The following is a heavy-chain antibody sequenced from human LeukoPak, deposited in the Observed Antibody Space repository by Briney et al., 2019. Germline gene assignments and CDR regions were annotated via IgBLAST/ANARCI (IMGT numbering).Heavy chain of an antibody. Sequence: SETLSLTCTVSGGSISSSSYYWGWIRQPPGKGLEWIGTIYYSGSTYYNPSLKSRVTISVDTSKNQFSPKLSSVTAADTAVYYCARRIIAAAGWAFDIWGQGTLVTVSS. V-gene: IGHV4-39*07. CDR2: IYYSGST. CDR1: GGSISSSSYY. CDR3: ARRIIAAAGWAFDI. J-gene: IGHJ3*02. D-gene: IGHD6-13*01.